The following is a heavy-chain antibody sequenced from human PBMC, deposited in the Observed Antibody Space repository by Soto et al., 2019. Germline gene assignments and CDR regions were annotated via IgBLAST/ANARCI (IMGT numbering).Heavy chain of an antibody. J-gene: IGHJ4*02. CDR1: GDSISTPHYY. V-gene: IGHV4-30-4*01. CDR3: ARRYGPGFDY. Sequence: SETLSLTCTVSGDSISTPHYYWSWIRQPPGKGLEWIGYIYYSGSTYYNPSLKSRVTISVDTSKNQFSLKLSSVTAADTAVYYCARRYGPGFDYWGQGTLVTVSS. D-gene: IGHD4-17*01. CDR2: IYYSGST.